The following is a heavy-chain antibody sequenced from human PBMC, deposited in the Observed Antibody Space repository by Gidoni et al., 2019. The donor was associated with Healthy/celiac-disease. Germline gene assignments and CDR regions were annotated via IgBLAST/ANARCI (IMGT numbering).Heavy chain of an antibody. V-gene: IGHV3-64*01. Sequence: EVQRVESGGGLVQPGGSLRLSCAASGFTFSSYAMHCVRQAPGKGLEYVSAIRIYGGITYYANSVKGRFTISRDNSKNTLYLQLGSLRAEDMAVYYCARSGYSGYGVPSDYWGQGTLVTVSS. D-gene: IGHD5-12*01. CDR2: IRIYGGIT. CDR1: GFTFSSYA. J-gene: IGHJ4*02. CDR3: ARSGYSGYGVPSDY.